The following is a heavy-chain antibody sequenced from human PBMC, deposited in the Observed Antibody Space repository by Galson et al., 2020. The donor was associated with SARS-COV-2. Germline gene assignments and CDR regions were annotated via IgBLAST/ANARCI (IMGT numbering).Heavy chain of an antibody. D-gene: IGHD7-27*01. CDR1: GDTFTGYY. Sequence: ASVKVSCKASGDTFTGYYMHWLRQAPGQELEWMGWMNPTSGGTSYALKFQGRVAMTRDTSIRTAYMELRRLISDDTAVYYCARDMTGDEYFDTWGQGTLVTGSS. CDR3: ARDMTGDEYFDT. J-gene: IGHJ4*02. V-gene: IGHV1-2*02. CDR2: MNPTSGGT.